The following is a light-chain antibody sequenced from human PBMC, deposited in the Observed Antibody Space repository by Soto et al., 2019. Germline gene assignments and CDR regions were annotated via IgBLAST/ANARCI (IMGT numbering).Light chain of an antibody. CDR3: QQYNNWPRT. J-gene: IGKJ5*01. CDR1: QSVSNN. Sequence: EIVLTQSPCTLSLSPGERATLSCRASQSVSNNYLAWYQQKPGQAPRLLIYGASNRATGIPDRFSGSGSGTEFTLTISSLQSEDFAVYFCQQYNNWPRTFGQGTRLEI. V-gene: IGKV3D-15*01. CDR2: GAS.